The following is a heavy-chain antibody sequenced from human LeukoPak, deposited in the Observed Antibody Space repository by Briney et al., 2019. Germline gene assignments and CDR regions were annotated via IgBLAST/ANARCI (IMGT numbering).Heavy chain of an antibody. CDR2: IYPGDSDT. Sequence: GESLQISCKGSGYSFTSYWIGWVRQMPGKGLEWMGIIYPGDSDTRYSPSFQGQVTISADKSISTAYLQWSSLKASDTAMYYCARRDSSSWYGSDWFDPWGQGTLVTVSS. J-gene: IGHJ5*02. V-gene: IGHV5-51*01. CDR1: GYSFTSYW. D-gene: IGHD6-13*01. CDR3: ARRDSSSWYGSDWFDP.